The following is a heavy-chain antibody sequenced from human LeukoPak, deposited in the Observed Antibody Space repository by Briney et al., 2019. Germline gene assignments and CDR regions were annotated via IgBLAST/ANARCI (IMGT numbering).Heavy chain of an antibody. CDR3: AREVSGSDAFDI. J-gene: IGHJ3*02. Sequence: GASVKVSCKASGYTFTGYYMHWVRQAPGQGLEWMGWINPNSGGTNYAQKFQGRVTMTRDTSISTAYMELRSLRSDDTAVYYCAREVSGSDAFDIWGQGTMVTVSS. V-gene: IGHV1-2*02. D-gene: IGHD6-19*01. CDR1: GYTFTGYY. CDR2: INPNSGGT.